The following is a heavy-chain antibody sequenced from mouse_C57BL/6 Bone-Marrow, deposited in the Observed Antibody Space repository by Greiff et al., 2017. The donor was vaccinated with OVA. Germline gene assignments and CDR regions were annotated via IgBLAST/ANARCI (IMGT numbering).Heavy chain of an antibody. V-gene: IGHV14-4*01. CDR1: GFTITDDY. D-gene: IGHD2-3*01. J-gene: IGHJ4*01. CDR2: IDPENGDT. Sequence: EVQLQQSGAELVRPGASVKLSCTASGFTITDDYMHWVKQRPEQGLEWIGWIDPENGDTEYDSKFQGKATITADASSNTAYLQLSSLTSEDAAVYYCTSVFYDGHPMDYWGQGTSVTVSS. CDR3: TSVFYDGHPMDY.